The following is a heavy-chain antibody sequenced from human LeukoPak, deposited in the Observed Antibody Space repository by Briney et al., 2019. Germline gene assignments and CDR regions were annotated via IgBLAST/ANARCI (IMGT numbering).Heavy chain of an antibody. V-gene: IGHV1-8*01. J-gene: IGHJ6*02. Sequence: ASVKVSCMASGYTFTRYDINWVRQATGHGLEWMGWMNPNSGNTGYAQKFQGRVTMTRNTSISTAYMGLSSLRSEGTAVYYCARASSEVYSSGWYARFWRKNYYYYGRDVWGQGTTVTVSS. CDR3: ARASSEVYSSGWYARFWRKNYYYYGRDV. D-gene: IGHD6-19*01. CDR1: GYTFTRYD. CDR2: MNPNSGNT.